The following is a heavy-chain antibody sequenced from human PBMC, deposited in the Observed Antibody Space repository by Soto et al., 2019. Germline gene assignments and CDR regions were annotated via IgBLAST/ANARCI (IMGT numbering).Heavy chain of an antibody. V-gene: IGHV4-34*01. CDR2: INHSGST. D-gene: IGHD3-16*02. CDR3: ARGQIDAYDDVWGSYRPRVYFDY. Sequence: SETLSLTCAVYGGSFSGYYWSWIRQPPGKGLEWIGEINHSGSTNYNPSLKSRVTISVDTSKNQFSLKLSSVTAADTAVYYCARGQIDAYDDVWGSYRPRVYFDYWGQGTLVTVSS. CDR1: GGSFSGYY. J-gene: IGHJ4*02.